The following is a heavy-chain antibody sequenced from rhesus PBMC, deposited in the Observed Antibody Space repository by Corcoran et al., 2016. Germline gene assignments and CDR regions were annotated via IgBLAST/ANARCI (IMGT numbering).Heavy chain of an antibody. Sequence: QLHLQESGPGLVKPSETLSIPCAVSAGSLSRNYWSWIRQPPGKGLEGIGLIFGSGGSTDYNPSLKSRATIATDTTKNQFSLKLSSVTAADTAVYYCARDLSLVVVITPFDYWGQGVLVTVSS. CDR3: ARDLSLVVVITPFDY. D-gene: IGHD3-16*01. J-gene: IGHJ4*01. V-gene: IGHV4-173*01. CDR1: AGSLSRNY. CDR2: IFGSGGST.